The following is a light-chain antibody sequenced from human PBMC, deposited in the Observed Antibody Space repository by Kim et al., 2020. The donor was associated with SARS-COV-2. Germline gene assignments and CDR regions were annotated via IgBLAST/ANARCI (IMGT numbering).Light chain of an antibody. Sequence: DIQMTQSPSSLSASLGDRVTITCRASQSIGTHLNWFQQKSGKAPNLLIHTTANLQSGVPSRFSGSGSGTDFTLTISSLQPEDFATYYCQQSYSAPWTFGQGTKVDIK. J-gene: IGKJ1*01. CDR3: QQSYSAPWT. V-gene: IGKV1-39*01. CDR1: QSIGTH. CDR2: TTA.